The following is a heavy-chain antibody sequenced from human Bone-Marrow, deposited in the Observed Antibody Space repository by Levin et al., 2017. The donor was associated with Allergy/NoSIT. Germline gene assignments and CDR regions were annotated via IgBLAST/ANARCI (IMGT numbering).Heavy chain of an antibody. V-gene: IGHV1-18*01. D-gene: IGHD2-8*01. J-gene: IGHJ3*02. Sequence: ASVKVSCKASGFTFTFYAITWVRQAPGQGLEWMGWISPYNGDTKYAQKLQDRVTMTTDTSTSTAYMELRSLRSDDTAVYYCAREMAKTAADTFDIWGQGAMVTFSS. CDR1: GFTFTFYA. CDR3: AREMAKTAADTFDI. CDR2: ISPYNGDT.